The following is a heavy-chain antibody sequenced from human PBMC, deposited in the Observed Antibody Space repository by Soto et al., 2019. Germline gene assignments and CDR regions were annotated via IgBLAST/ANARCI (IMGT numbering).Heavy chain of an antibody. J-gene: IGHJ5*02. D-gene: IGHD2-15*01. CDR3: AREVGYCSGGSCNNWFDP. CDR1: GGSISSYY. CDR2: IFYSGST. Sequence: SETLSLTCTVSGGSISSYYWSWIRQPPGKGLEWIGYIFYSGSTNYNPSLKSRVTISVDTSKNQFSLKLSSVTAADTAVYYCAREVGYCSGGSCNNWFDPWGQGTLVTVSS. V-gene: IGHV4-59*01.